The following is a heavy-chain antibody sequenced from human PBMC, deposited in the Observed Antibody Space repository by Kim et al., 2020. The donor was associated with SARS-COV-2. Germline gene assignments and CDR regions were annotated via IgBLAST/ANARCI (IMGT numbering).Heavy chain of an antibody. CDR3: AKEGGITIFGVVIPPAYYYYGMDV. J-gene: IGHJ6*02. Sequence: GGSLRLSCAASGFTFSSYAMSWVRQAPGKGLEWVSAISGSGGSTYYADSVKGRFTISRDNSKNTLYLQMNSLRAEDTAVYYCAKEGGITIFGVVIPPAYYYYGMDVWGQGTTVTVSS. V-gene: IGHV3-23*01. CDR1: GFTFSSYA. CDR2: ISGSGGST. D-gene: IGHD3-3*01.